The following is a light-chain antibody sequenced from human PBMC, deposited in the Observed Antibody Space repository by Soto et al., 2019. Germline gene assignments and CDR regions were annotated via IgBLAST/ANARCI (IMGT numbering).Light chain of an antibody. Sequence: QSVLTQPPSVSAAPGQKVTISCSGSSTNIGNSYVSWYQQLPGTAPKLLIYDNHVRPSGITDRFSGSKSGTSATLGITGLKSGDGGDFSCATGDFTQGGWVFGGGTKRPVL. V-gene: IGLV1-51*01. CDR2: DNH. CDR1: STNIGNSY. J-gene: IGLJ3*02. CDR3: ATGDFTQGGWV.